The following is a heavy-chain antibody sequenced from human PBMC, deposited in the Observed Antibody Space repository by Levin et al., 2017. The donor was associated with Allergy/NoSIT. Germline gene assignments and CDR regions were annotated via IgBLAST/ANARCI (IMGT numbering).Heavy chain of an antibody. D-gene: IGHD6-13*01. CDR1: GFTFSIYD. CDR3: ARETIAAPPYNWFDT. J-gene: IGHJ5*02. Sequence: ASVKVSCKASGFTFSIYDIHWVRQAPGQGLEWVGRLNPNSGDTESAQKFLGRVTMTRDTSTTTAFMELTRLRPDDTAIYFCARETIAAPPYNWFDTWGQGALVTVSS. V-gene: IGHV1-2*06. CDR2: LNPNSGDT.